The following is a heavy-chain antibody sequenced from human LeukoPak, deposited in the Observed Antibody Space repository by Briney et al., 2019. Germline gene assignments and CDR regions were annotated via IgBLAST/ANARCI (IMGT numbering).Heavy chain of an antibody. CDR1: GFTFSTYW. CDR2: INSDGSFT. CDR3: ARQVNLSFDY. D-gene: IGHD1-14*01. J-gene: IGHJ4*02. V-gene: IGHV3-74*01. Sequence: PGGSLRLSCAAYGFTFSTYWMHWVRQAPGKGLVWVSLINSDGSFTNYADSVKGRFTISRDNAKNTLFLQMNSLTAEDTAVYYCARQVNLSFDYWGQGTLATVSS.